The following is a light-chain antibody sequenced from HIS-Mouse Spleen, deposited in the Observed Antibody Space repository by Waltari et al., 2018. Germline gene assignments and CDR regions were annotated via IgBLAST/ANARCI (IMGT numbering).Light chain of an antibody. J-gene: IGLJ3*02. CDR2: SNN. CDR1: SSHIGTNP. V-gene: IGLV1-44*01. Sequence: QSVLTQPPSASGTPGQRVTISCSGCSSHIGTNPVNCYQQLPGTAPKLLIYSNNQRPSGVPDRFSGSKSGTSASLAISGLQSEDEADYYCAAWDDSLNGWVFGGGTKLTVL. CDR3: AAWDDSLNGWV.